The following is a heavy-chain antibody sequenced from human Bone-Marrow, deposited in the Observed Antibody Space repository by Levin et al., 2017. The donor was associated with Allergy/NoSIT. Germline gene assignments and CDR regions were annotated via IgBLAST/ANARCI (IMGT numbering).Heavy chain of an antibody. D-gene: IGHD2-15*01. J-gene: IGHJ5*02. CDR3: AREFRWSVVVVAARSQRGLPDWFDP. V-gene: IGHV1-69*04. CDR2: IIPILGIA. CDR1: GGTFSSYT. Sequence: SVKVSCKASGGTFSSYTISWVRQAPGQGLEWMGRIIPILGIANYAQKFQGRVTITADKSTSTAYMELSSLRSEDTAVYYCAREFRWSVVVVAARSQRGLPDWFDPWGQGTLVTVSS.